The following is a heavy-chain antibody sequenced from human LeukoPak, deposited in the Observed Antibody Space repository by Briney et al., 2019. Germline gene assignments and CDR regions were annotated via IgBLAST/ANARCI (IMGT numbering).Heavy chain of an antibody. CDR3: ARREVYSSETSSFDY. Sequence: SETLSFTCTVSGGSISSSSYYWGWIRQPPGKGLEWIGSIYYSGSTYYNPSLKSRVTISVDTSKNQFSLKLGSVTAADTAVYYCARREVYSSETSSFDYWGQGTLVTVSS. CDR1: GGSISSSSYY. CDR2: IYYSGST. D-gene: IGHD6-19*01. V-gene: IGHV4-39*01. J-gene: IGHJ4*02.